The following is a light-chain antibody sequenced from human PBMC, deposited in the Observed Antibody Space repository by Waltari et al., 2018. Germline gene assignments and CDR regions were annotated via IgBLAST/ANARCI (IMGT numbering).Light chain of an antibody. Sequence: QSALTQPASVSGSPGQSITIPCTGTSSAVGGYNYVSWYQQHPGKAPKLMIYDVSKRPSGVSNRFSGSKSGNTASLTISGLQAEDEADYYCCSYAGSSTPWVFGGGTKLTVL. CDR2: DVS. CDR3: CSYAGSSTPWV. J-gene: IGLJ3*02. V-gene: IGLV2-23*02. CDR1: SSAVGGYNY.